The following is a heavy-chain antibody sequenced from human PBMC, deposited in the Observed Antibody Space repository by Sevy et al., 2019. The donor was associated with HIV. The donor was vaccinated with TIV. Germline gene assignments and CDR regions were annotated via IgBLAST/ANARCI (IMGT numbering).Heavy chain of an antibody. J-gene: IGHJ6*02. D-gene: IGHD6-19*01. CDR1: GFTFSSYG. CDR2: LSYDGSNK. Sequence: SLRLSCAASGFTFSSYGMHWVRQAPGKGLEWVAVLSYDGSNKYYADSVKGRFTISRDNSKNTLYLQMNSLRAEDTAVYYCAKEWGWQWLVQDYYYYYGMDVWGQGTTVTVSS. CDR3: AKEWGWQWLVQDYYYYYGMDV. V-gene: IGHV3-30*18.